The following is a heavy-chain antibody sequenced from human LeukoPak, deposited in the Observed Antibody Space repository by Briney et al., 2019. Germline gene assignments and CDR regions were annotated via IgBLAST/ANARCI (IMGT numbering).Heavy chain of an antibody. CDR2: IIPILGIA. CDR3: ARQNLGYCSGGSCYSEGGYYFDY. V-gene: IGHV1-69*04. J-gene: IGHJ4*02. D-gene: IGHD2-15*01. Sequence: ASVKVSCKASGGTFSSYAISWVRQAPGQGLEWMGRIIPILGIANYAQKFQGRVTITADKSTSTAYMELSSLRSEDTAVYYCARQNLGYCSGGSCYSEGGYYFDYWGQGTLVTVSS. CDR1: GGTFSSYA.